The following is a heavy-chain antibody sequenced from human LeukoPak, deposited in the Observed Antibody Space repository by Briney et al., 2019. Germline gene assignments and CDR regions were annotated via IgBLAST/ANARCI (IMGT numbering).Heavy chain of an antibody. V-gene: IGHV1-2*02. CDR3: GRDGANSGIGY. J-gene: IGHJ4*02. CDR1: GYTFSGYY. D-gene: IGHD4-23*01. CDR2: INPKTGGA. Sequence: ASMKVSCKASGYTFSGYYIHWVRQAPGQGLEWMGWINPKTGGAKYAQIFQGRVTMTRDASISTAFMDLSSLRSDDTAVYYCGRDGANSGIGYWGQGTLVTVSS.